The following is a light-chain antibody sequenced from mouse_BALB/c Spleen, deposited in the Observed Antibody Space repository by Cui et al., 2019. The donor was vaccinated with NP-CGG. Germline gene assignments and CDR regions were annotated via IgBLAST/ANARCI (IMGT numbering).Light chain of an antibody. J-gene: IGLJ1*01. CDR2: GTN. CDR1: TGTVIATNY. Sequence: QAVVTQESALTTSPGETVTLTCRSSTGTVIATNYANWVQEKPDHLFTGLIGGTNNRVQGVPARFSGSLIGDKAALTITGAQTEDEAIYFCALWYSNHWVFGGGTKLTVL. V-gene: IGLV1*01. CDR3: ALWYSNHWV.